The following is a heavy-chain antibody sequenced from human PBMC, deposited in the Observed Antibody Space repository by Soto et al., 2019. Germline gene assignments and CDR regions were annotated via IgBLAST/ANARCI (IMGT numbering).Heavy chain of an antibody. Sequence: SETLSLTCTVSGGSISSGGYYWSWIRQHPGKGLEWIGYIYYSGSTYYNPSLKSRVTISVDTSKNQFSLKLSSVTAADTAVYYCARVPGGAKYSGSDREGYYYGMDVWGQGTTVTVSS. D-gene: IGHD5-12*01. V-gene: IGHV4-31*03. CDR1: GGSISSGGYY. J-gene: IGHJ6*02. CDR3: ARVPGGAKYSGSDREGYYYGMDV. CDR2: IYYSGST.